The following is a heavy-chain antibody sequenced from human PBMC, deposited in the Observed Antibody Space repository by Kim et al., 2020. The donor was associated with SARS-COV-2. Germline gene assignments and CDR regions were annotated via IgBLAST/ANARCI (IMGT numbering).Heavy chain of an antibody. V-gene: IGHV3-11*01. CDR1: GLTFSDSY. Sequence: GGSLRLSCAASGLTFSDSYMNWVRQAPGKGLEWLSFISTRGESIFYADSVEGRFTISRDNAKNSLYLQMNYLRDEDTAVYYCARSGNGYNAFCIWGQGFLVTVSS. J-gene: IGHJ4*02. D-gene: IGHD5-12*01. CDR2: ISTRGESI. CDR3: ARSGNGYNAFCI.